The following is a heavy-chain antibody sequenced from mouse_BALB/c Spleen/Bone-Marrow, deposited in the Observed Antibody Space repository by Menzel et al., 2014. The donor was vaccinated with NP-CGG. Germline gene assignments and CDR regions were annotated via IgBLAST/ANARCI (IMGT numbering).Heavy chain of an antibody. CDR2: IWAGGST. J-gene: IGHJ4*01. V-gene: IGHV2-9*02. CDR1: GFSLTSYG. Sequence: VKLVESGPGLVAPSQSLSITCTVSGFSLTSYGVHWVRQPPGKGLEWLGVIWAGGSTNYNSALMSRLSISKDNSKSQVFLKTNSLQTDDTAMYCCARDYYGSLYAMDYWGKGTSVTVSS. D-gene: IGHD1-1*01. CDR3: ARDYYGSLYAMDY.